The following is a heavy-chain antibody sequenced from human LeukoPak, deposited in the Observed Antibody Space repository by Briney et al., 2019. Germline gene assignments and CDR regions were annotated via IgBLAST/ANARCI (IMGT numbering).Heavy chain of an antibody. D-gene: IGHD4-23*01. J-gene: IGHJ5*02. CDR3: AIIQMWQTPKEGWFDP. CDR2: IYYSGST. V-gene: IGHV4-39*01. CDR1: GGSISRSRYY. Sequence: SETLSLTCTVSGGSISRSRYYWGWVRQPPGKGLEWIGSIYYSGSTYYNPSLKSRVTISVDTSKNQFSLKLSSVAAADTAVYYSAIIQMWQTPKEGWFDPWGQGTLVTVSS.